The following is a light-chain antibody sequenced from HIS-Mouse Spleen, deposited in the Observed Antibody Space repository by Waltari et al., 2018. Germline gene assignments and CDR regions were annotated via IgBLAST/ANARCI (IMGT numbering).Light chain of an antibody. Sequence: QSALTQPASVSGSPGQSITIPCTVTRSHVVGDNLVSWYQQHPGKAPKLMIYEVSNRPSGVSNRFSGSKSGNTASLTISGLQAEDEADYYCSSYTSSSTPYVFGTGTKVTVL. CDR1: RSHVVGDNL. CDR2: EVS. J-gene: IGLJ1*01. V-gene: IGLV2-14*01. CDR3: SSYTSSSTPYV.